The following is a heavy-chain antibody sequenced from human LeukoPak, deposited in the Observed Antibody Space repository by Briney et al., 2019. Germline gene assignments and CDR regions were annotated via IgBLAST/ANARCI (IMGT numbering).Heavy chain of an antibody. CDR1: GGSFSGYY. CDR2: INHSGST. D-gene: IGHD6-19*01. V-gene: IGHV4-34*01. Sequence: PSETLSLTCAVYGGSFSGYYWSWIRQPPGKGLEWIGEINHSGSTNYNPSLKSRVTISVDTSKNQFSLKLSSVTAADTAVYYCATSGWYLLPGVYWGQGTLVTVSS. CDR3: ATSGWYLLPGVY. J-gene: IGHJ4*02.